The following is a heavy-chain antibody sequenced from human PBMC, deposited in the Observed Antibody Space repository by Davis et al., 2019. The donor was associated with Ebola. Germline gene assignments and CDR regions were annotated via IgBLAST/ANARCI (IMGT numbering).Heavy chain of an antibody. Sequence: GSLRLSCAVYGGSFSGYYWSWIRQPPGKGLEWIGEINHSGSTNYNPSLKSRVTISVDTSKNQFSLKLRSVTAADTAVYYCAGWDIVVAKWCDPWGQGTLVTVSS. CDR1: GGSFSGYY. D-gene: IGHD2-2*01. CDR3: AGWDIVVAKWCDP. J-gene: IGHJ5*02. CDR2: INHSGST. V-gene: IGHV4-34*01.